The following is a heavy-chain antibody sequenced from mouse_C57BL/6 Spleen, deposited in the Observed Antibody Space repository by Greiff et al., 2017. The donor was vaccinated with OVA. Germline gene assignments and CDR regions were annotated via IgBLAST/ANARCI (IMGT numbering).Heavy chain of an antibody. CDR2: INPNNGGT. J-gene: IGHJ1*03. V-gene: IGHV1-22*01. CDR3: ATGSSPYWYFDV. D-gene: IGHD1-1*01. Sequence: EVKLEESGPELVKPGASVKMSCKASGYTFTDYNMHWVKQSHGKSLEWIGYINPNNGGTSYNQKFKGKATLTVNKSSSTAYMELRSLTSEDSAVYYCATGSSPYWYFDVWGTGTTVTVSS. CDR1: GYTFTDYN.